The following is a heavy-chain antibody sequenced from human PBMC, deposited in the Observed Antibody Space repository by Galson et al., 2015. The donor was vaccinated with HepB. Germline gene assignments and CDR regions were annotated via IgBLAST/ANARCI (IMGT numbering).Heavy chain of an antibody. D-gene: IGHD7-27*01. CDR2: ISSRSSHI. V-gene: IGHV3-21*01. CDR1: GFTFSDYT. Sequence: SLRLSCAASGFTFSDYTMNWVRQAPGKGLEWVSSISSRSSHIHYAASVKGRFTISRDNAKDSLFLQMNSLRAEDTAVYYCAPGDLPDYWGQGTLVAVSS. J-gene: IGHJ4*02. CDR3: APGDLPDY.